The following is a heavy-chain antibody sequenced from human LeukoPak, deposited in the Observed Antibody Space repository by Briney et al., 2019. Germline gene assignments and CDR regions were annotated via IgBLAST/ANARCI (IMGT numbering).Heavy chain of an antibody. CDR3: ARAGSHSNVTHKHSGSPRFDY. CDR2: IYYSGST. CDR1: GGSISSGGYY. J-gene: IGHJ4*02. V-gene: IGHV4-31*03. Sequence: SQTLSLTCTVSGGSISSGGYYWSWIRQHPGKGLEWIGYIYYSGSTYYNPSLKSRVTISVDTSKNQFSLKLSSVTAADMAVYYCARAGSHSNVTHKHSGSPRFDYWGQGTLVTVSS. D-gene: IGHD5-12*01.